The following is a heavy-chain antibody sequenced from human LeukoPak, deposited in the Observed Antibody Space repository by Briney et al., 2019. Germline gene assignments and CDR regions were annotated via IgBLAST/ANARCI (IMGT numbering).Heavy chain of an antibody. D-gene: IGHD6-19*01. J-gene: IGHJ4*02. CDR1: GVTFSSYR. Sequence: GGSLRLSCTASGVTFSSYRRNWVRQDQGKGLEWVSSISSSSSYIYYADSVKGRFTISRDNAKNSLYLQMNSLRAEDTAVYYCARDGPLGAVAGPNFDYWGQGTLVTVSS. CDR3: ARDGPLGAVAGPNFDY. CDR2: ISSSSSYI. V-gene: IGHV3-21*01.